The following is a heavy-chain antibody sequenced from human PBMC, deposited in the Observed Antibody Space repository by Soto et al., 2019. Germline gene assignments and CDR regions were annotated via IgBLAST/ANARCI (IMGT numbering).Heavy chain of an antibody. J-gene: IGHJ4*02. CDR1: GVTFTSYD. V-gene: IGHV1-8*01. D-gene: IGHD3-10*01. CDR2: INPNSGNT. CDR3: ARIRERFGAYLYY. Sequence: RASVKVSCKASGVTFTSYDIHWVRQATGQGLEWMGWINPNSGNTGYAQKFQGRVTMTGNTSISTAYMELSSLRSEDTAIYYCARIRERFGAYLYYWGQGTLVTVSS.